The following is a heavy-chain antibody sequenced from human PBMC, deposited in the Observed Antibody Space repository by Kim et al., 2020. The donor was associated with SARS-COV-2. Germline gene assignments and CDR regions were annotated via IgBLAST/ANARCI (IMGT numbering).Heavy chain of an antibody. J-gene: IGHJ4*02. CDR1: GFIFDDYA. CDR2: MSWNGVSI. D-gene: IGHD6-13*01. CDR3: TKTFGGSSSWYSFGS. V-gene: IGHV3-9*01. Sequence: GGSLRLSCAASGFIFDDYAMHWVRQAPGKGLEWVSGMSWNGVSIGYADSVKGRFTISRDSAEKSLYLQMNSLRAEDTAFYYCTKTFGGSSSWYSFGSWGQGTPVTVSS.